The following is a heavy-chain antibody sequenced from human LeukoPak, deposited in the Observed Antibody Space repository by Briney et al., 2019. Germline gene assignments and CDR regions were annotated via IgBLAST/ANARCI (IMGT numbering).Heavy chain of an antibody. CDR2: ISGSGGST. Sequence: GGSLRLSCAASGFTFSSYAMSWVRQAPGKGLEWFSAISGSGGSTYYADSVKGRFTISRDNSKNTLYLQMNSLRAEDTAVYYCAKGDYDFWSGPLDYWGQGTLVTVSS. CDR1: GFTFSSYA. D-gene: IGHD3-3*01. J-gene: IGHJ4*02. V-gene: IGHV3-23*01. CDR3: AKGDYDFWSGPLDY.